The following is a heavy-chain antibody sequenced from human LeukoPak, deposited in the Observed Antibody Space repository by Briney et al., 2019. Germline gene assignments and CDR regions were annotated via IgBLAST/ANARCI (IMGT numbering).Heavy chain of an antibody. J-gene: IGHJ4*02. V-gene: IGHV3-74*01. D-gene: IGHD3-16*02. CDR3: TRGYPIFDY. Sequence: GGSLRLSCAASGFTFSRYWMHWVRQAPGKGLVWVSRINTDGSSTSYADSVKGRFPISRDNAKNTLYLQMNSLRVEDTAVYYCTRGYPIFDYWGQGTLVTVSS. CDR2: INTDGSST. CDR1: GFTFSRYW.